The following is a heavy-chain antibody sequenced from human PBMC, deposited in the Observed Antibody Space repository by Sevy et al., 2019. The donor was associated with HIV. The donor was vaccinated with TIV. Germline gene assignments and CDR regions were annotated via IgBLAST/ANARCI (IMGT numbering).Heavy chain of an antibody. D-gene: IGHD3-3*01. Sequence: ASVKVSRRASGNTFTAYYVHWVRQAPGQGLEWMGWINPNSGATKYAQKFQGRVTMTRDTSFSAVYMDLSRLTSADTAVYYCALGTIFEPNYFDPWGQGTLVTVSS. V-gene: IGHV1-2*02. CDR3: ALGTIFEPNYFDP. CDR2: INPNSGAT. J-gene: IGHJ5*02. CDR1: GNTFTAYY.